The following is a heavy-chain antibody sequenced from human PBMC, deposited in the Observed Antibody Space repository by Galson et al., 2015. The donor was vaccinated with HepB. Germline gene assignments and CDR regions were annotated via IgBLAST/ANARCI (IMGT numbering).Heavy chain of an antibody. D-gene: IGHD2-2*01. CDR1: GFTFSTYS. J-gene: IGHJ6*02. CDR3: ARVVVPTDPRLYYYYGMDV. V-gene: IGHV3-21*05. Sequence: SLRLSCAASGFTFSTYSMNWVRQAPGKGLEWVSYITSSSSMYYADSVKGRFTISRDNAKNSLYLQMNSLRVEDTAVYYCARVVVPTDPRLYYYYGMDVWGQGTTVTVSS. CDR2: ITSSSSM.